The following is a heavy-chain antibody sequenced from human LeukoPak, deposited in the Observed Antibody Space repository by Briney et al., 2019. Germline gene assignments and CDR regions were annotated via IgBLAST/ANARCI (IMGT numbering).Heavy chain of an antibody. CDR1: GFTFSNYA. CDR2: ISYDGNDK. V-gene: IGHV3-30*04. Sequence: GGSLRLSCAASGFTFSNYAMFWVRQAPGKGLEWVAVISYDGNDKYYTDSVKGRFTISRDNSKNTLYLQMDSLRAEDTAVYYCARGTVYYYDSSGYYPAFDSWGQGTLVTVSS. CDR3: ARGTVYYYDSSGYYPAFDS. J-gene: IGHJ4*02. D-gene: IGHD3-22*01.